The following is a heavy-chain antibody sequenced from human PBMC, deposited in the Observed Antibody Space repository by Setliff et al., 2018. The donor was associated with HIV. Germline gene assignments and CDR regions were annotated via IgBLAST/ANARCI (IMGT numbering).Heavy chain of an antibody. CDR1: GFTFSGSP. CDR3: TRPQYFYETGGSDY. V-gene: IGHV3-73*01. CDR2: IKNRAENYAT. Sequence: GSLRLSCAASGFTFSGSPIHWVRQASGKGLEWIGRIKNRAENYATAYAASVKGRFTSSRDDSMSTAYLQMNGLKIDDTAVYYCTRPQYFYETGGSDYWGQGTLVTVSS. J-gene: IGHJ4*02. D-gene: IGHD3-22*01.